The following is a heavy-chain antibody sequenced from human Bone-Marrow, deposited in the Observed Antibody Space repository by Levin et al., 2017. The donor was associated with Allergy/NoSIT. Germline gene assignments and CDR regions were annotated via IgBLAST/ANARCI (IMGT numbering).Heavy chain of an antibody. V-gene: IGHV6-1*01. Sequence: SQTLSLTCAISGDSVSSNSAAWNWIRQSPSRGLEWLGRTYYRSKWYNDYAVSVKSRITINPDTSKNQFSLQLNSVTPEDTAVYYCVRSVTPNRITIFGVVIRNTQFTFDYWGQGTLVTVSS. D-gene: IGHD3-3*01. CDR1: GDSVSSNSAA. CDR3: VRSVTPNRITIFGVVIRNTQFTFDY. CDR2: TYYRSKWYN. J-gene: IGHJ4*02.